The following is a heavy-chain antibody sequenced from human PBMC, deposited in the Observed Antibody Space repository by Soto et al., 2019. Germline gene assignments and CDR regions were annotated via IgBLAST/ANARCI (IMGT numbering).Heavy chain of an antibody. D-gene: IGHD6-6*01. CDR1: GYTFTSYG. J-gene: IGHJ6*02. Sequence: ASVKVSCKASGYTFTSYGISWVRQAPGQGLEWMGWISAYNGNTNYAQKLQGRVTMTTDTSTSTAYMELRSLRSDDTAVYYCATGAAPDRRDYGMDVWGQGTTVTVSS. V-gene: IGHV1-18*01. CDR2: ISAYNGNT. CDR3: ATGAAPDRRDYGMDV.